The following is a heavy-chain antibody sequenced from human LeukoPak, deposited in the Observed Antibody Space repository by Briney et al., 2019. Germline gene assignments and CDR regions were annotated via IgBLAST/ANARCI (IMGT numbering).Heavy chain of an antibody. J-gene: IGHJ4*02. CDR1: GFTFSSYA. V-gene: IGHV3-30*07. Sequence: GGSLRLSCAASGFTFSSYAMHWVRQAPGKGREWLALTSDAASAKYYADSVKGRFTISTDNSHNTLYLQMNSLRADDTAIYYCARAPGGFPGDSSPNAYWGQGTLVTVSS. CDR2: TSDAASAK. CDR3: ARAPGGFPGDSSPNAY. D-gene: IGHD4-17*01.